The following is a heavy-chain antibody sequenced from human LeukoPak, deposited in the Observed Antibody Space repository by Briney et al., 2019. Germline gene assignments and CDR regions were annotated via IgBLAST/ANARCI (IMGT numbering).Heavy chain of an antibody. Sequence: ASVKVSCKASGYTFTSYYMHWVRQAPGQGLEWMGMINPSGGSTSYAQKFQGRVTMTRDTSTSTVYMELSSLRSEDTAVYYCARGKTYYYDSSGYESNYFDYWGQGTLVTVSS. D-gene: IGHD3-22*01. J-gene: IGHJ4*02. CDR1: GYTFTSYY. CDR3: ARGKTYYYDSSGYESNYFDY. V-gene: IGHV1-46*01. CDR2: INPSGGST.